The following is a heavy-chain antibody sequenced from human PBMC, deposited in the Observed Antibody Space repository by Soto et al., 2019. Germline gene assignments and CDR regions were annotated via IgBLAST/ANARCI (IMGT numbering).Heavy chain of an antibody. CDR2: INPSGGST. CDR1: GYTFTSYY. Sequence: ASVKVSCKASGYTFTSYYMHWVRQAPGQGLEWMGIINPSGGSTSYAQKFQGRVTMTEDTSTDTAYMELSSLRSEDTAVYYCATDNTDILTGYYDYWGQGTLVTVSS. CDR3: ATDNTDILTGYYDY. V-gene: IGHV1-46*01. J-gene: IGHJ4*02. D-gene: IGHD3-9*01.